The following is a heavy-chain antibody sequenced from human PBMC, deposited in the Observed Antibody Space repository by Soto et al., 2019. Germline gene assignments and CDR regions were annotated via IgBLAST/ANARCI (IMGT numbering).Heavy chain of an antibody. V-gene: IGHV3-33*01. CDR3: TRDPYGGSRYYFDS. Sequence: GGSLRLSCAASGFSFSNYAMHWVRQAPGKGLEWVAVIWYDGSNKYYADSVKGRFTISKDNSQTTVYLQMNSLRAEDSAVYYCTRDPYGGSRYYFDSWGHGTLVTVSS. CDR1: GFSFSNYA. D-gene: IGHD1-26*01. J-gene: IGHJ4*01. CDR2: IWYDGSNK.